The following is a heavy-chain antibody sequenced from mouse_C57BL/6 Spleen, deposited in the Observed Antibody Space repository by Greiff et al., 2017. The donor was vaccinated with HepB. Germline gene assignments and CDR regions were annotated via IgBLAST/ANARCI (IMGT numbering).Heavy chain of an antibody. J-gene: IGHJ2*01. CDR3: AGGYLDY. CDR2: INPTSGYT. Sequence: QVQLQQPGAELAKPGASVKLSCKASGYTFTSYWMHWVKQRPGQGLEWIGYINPTSGYTKYNQKFKDKATLTADKSSSTAYMQLSSLTSEDSAVYYYAGGYLDYWGQGTTLTVSS. CDR1: GYTFTSYW. V-gene: IGHV1-7*01.